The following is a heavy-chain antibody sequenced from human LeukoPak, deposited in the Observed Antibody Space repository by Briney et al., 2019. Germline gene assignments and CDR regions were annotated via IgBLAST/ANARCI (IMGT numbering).Heavy chain of an antibody. D-gene: IGHD6-6*01. Sequence: PGGSLRLSCAASGFSFRTYEMNWVRQAPGKGLEWISYISNNGGNTYYADSVKGRFTVSRDNAKNSLYLQMNSLRAEDAAVYYCATATIAGREQAAYWGQGTLVTVSP. CDR3: ATATIAGREQAAY. V-gene: IGHV3-48*03. CDR1: GFSFRTYE. CDR2: ISNNGGNT. J-gene: IGHJ4*02.